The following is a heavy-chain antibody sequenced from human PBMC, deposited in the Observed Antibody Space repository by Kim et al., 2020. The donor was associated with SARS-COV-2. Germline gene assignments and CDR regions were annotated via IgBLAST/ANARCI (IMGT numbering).Heavy chain of an antibody. D-gene: IGHD3-10*01. CDR1: GGSISSSSYY. CDR3: ARQVHGSGSYWDASDM. V-gene: IGHV4-39*07. Sequence: SETLSLTCTVSGGSISSSSYYWGWIRQPPGTGLEWIGSVYYSGSTYYNPSLKSRVTISVDTSKNQISLKLSSVTAADTAVYFCARQVHGSGSYWDASDMWGQGTMVAVSS. CDR2: VYYSGST. J-gene: IGHJ3*02.